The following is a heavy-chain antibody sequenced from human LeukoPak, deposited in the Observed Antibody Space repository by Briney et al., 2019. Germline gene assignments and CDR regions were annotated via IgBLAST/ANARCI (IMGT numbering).Heavy chain of an antibody. D-gene: IGHD3-16*01. CDR2: INNDGSST. Sequence: PGGSLRLSCAASGFTFSSYWMHWVRQAPGKGLVWVSRINNDGSSTSYADSVKGRFTISRDNAKNTLYLQMNSLRAEDTAVYYCARDGAIEGVDYWGQGTLVTVSS. CDR3: ARDGAIEGVDY. CDR1: GFTFSSYW. J-gene: IGHJ4*02. V-gene: IGHV3-74*01.